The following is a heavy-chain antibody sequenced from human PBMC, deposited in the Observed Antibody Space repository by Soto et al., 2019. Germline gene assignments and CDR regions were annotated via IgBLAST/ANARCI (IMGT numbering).Heavy chain of an antibody. CDR3: ARGSGYYYWDDY. Sequence: GASVKASCKDSRDTFSSYSFSWVRQVPGQGLEWMGGFSPIFGAPNYAQNFQGRVTITRDASASTAYMELSSLRSEDTAVYYCARGSGYYYWDDYWGQATLVTVSS. CDR2: FSPIFGAP. CDR1: RDTFSSYS. D-gene: IGHD3-22*01. J-gene: IGHJ4*02. V-gene: IGHV1-69*05.